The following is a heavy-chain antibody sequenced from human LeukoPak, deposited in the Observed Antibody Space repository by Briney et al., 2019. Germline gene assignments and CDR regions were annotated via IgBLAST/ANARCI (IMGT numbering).Heavy chain of an antibody. CDR3: AKSHHVTAIDY. CDR2: INWNGGST. Sequence: GGSLRLSCATSGFSFSTYWMSWVRQAPGKGLEWVSGINWNGGSTGYADSVKGRFTISRDNAKNSLYLQMNSLRADDTAVYYCAKSHHVTAIDYWGQGTLVTVSS. D-gene: IGHD2-21*02. CDR1: GFSFSTYW. J-gene: IGHJ4*02. V-gene: IGHV3-20*04.